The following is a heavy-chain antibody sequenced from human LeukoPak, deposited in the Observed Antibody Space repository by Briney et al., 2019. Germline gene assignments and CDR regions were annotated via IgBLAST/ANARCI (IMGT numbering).Heavy chain of an antibody. D-gene: IGHD4-11*01. CDR3: AKMGTTTTQATHLDY. CDR1: EFSVGSNY. CDR2: IYSGGST. Sequence: PGGSLRLSCAASEFSVGSNYMTWVRQAPGKGLEWVSLIYSGGSTYYADSVKGRFTIFRDDSKNTLYLQMNSLRADDTAVYYCAKMGTTTTQATHLDYWGQGTLVTVSS. V-gene: IGHV3-53*01. J-gene: IGHJ4*02.